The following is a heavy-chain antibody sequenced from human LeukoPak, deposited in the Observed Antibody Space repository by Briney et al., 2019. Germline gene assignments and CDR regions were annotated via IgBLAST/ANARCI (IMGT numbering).Heavy chain of an antibody. J-gene: IGHJ4*02. CDR3: AKDRSCTNDICHGDFDY. V-gene: IGHV3-23*01. CDR1: GFTFSSYA. D-gene: IGHD2-8*01. Sequence: GGSLRLSCAASGFTFSSYAVSWVRQAPGKGLEWVSSISGSGGSTYSADSVKGRLTISRENSKNTLYLKMNSLRAEDTALYYCAKDRSCTNDICHGDFDYWGQGTLVTASS. CDR2: ISGSGGST.